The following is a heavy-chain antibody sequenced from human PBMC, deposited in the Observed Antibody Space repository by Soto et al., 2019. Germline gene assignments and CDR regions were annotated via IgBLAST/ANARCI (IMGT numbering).Heavy chain of an antibody. J-gene: IGHJ3*02. CDR1: GGSISSYY. D-gene: IGHD2-15*01. CDR3: ARSLGYCSGGSCYSDASDI. V-gene: IGHV4-59*08. CDR2: IYYSGST. Sequence: PSETLSLTCTVSGGSISSYYWSWIRQPPGKGLEWIGYIYYSGSTNYNPSLKSRVTISVDTSKNQFSLKLSSVTAADTAVYYCARSLGYCSGGSCYSDASDIWGQGTMVTV.